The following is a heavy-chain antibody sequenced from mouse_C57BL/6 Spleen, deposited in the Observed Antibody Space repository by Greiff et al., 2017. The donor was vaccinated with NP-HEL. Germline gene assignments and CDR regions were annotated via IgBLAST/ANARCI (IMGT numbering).Heavy chain of an antibody. Sequence: VQLQQSGAELVKPGASVKLSCKASGYTFTSYWMHWVKQRPGQGLEWIGMIHPNSGSTNYNEKFKSKATLTVDKSSSTAYMQLSSLTSEDSAVYYCLSTMVTTRAMDYWGQGTSVTVSS. J-gene: IGHJ4*01. CDR3: LSTMVTTRAMDY. CDR1: GYTFTSYW. D-gene: IGHD2-2*01. CDR2: IHPNSGST. V-gene: IGHV1-64*01.